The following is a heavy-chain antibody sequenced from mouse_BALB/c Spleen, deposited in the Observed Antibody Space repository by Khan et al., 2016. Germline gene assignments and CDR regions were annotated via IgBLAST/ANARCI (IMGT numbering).Heavy chain of an antibody. Sequence: EVQLQEPGPGLVKPSQSLSLTCTVTGYSITSDYAWNWIRQFPGNKLEWMGYIRYSGSTTYNPSLKSRISITRDTSNNQFFLQLYSVTTEDTDPYYGTGSPTAMRYFDVWGAGTTVTVAS. J-gene: IGHJ1*01. CDR1: GYSITSDYA. CDR3: TGSPTAMRYFDV. V-gene: IGHV3-2*02. CDR2: IRYSGST. D-gene: IGHD1-2*01.